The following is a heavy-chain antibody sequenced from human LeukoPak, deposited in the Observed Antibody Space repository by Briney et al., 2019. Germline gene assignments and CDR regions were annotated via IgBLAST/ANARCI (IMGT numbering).Heavy chain of an antibody. Sequence: PGGSLRLSCTVSGFTVSSNSMSWVRQAPGKGLEWVSFIYSDNTHYSDSVKGRFTISRDNSKNTLYLQMNSLRAEDTAVYYCAKYDILTGTQKEWGQGTLVTVSS. J-gene: IGHJ4*02. CDR2: IYSDNT. CDR1: GFTVSSNS. V-gene: IGHV3-66*03. D-gene: IGHD3-9*01. CDR3: AKYDILTGTQKE.